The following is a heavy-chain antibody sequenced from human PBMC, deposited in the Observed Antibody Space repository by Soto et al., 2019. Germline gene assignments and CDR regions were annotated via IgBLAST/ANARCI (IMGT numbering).Heavy chain of an antibody. Sequence: QVQLVQSGAEVKKPGASVQVSCKASGLAFPIDDIIWVRQTIGQGLEFMGWMNPSGSNTGDAQKFQGRATFTWNTPTSTAYMDLSGLRSEDTAVYYCARYRTKVPVAFDVWGQGTMVTVSS. CDR3: ARYRTKVPVAFDV. D-gene: IGHD3-16*02. V-gene: IGHV1-8*01. CDR1: GLAFPIDD. CDR2: MNPSGSNT. J-gene: IGHJ3*01.